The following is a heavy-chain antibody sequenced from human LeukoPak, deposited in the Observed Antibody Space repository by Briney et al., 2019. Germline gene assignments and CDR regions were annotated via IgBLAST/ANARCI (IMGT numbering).Heavy chain of an antibody. CDR1: EFTFSSYS. D-gene: IGHD1-26*01. CDR3: ARSRGNSGSDPLDY. Sequence: GSLLRSCEASEFTFSSYSMNWVRQAPGKGLEWVSYISSSSSTIYYAESVKGRFTISRDNAKNSLYLQMNSLRVEDTAVYYCARSRGNSGSDPLDYWGQGTMVTVSS. V-gene: IGHV3-48*01. J-gene: IGHJ4*02. CDR2: ISSSSSTI.